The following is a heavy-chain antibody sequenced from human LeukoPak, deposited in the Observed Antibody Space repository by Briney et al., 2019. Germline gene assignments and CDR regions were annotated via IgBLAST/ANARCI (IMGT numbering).Heavy chain of an antibody. J-gene: IGHJ4*02. CDR2: ISYDGSSK. D-gene: IGHD6-6*01. CDR1: GFTFSSYG. Sequence: GGSLRLSCAASGFTFSSYGMHWVRQAPGKGLEWVAVISYDGSSKYYADSVKGRFTISRDNSKNTLYLQMNSLRVEDTAVYYCARGSSVAAPLDYWGQGTLVTVSS. V-gene: IGHV3-30*03. CDR3: ARGSSVAAPLDY.